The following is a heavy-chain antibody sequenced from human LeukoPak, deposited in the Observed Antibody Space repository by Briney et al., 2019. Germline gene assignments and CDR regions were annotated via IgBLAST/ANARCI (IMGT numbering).Heavy chain of an antibody. CDR2: MNPNSGNT. D-gene: IGHD4-17*01. V-gene: IGHV1-8*01. Sequence: ASVKVSFKASGYTFTSYDINWVRQATGQGLEWMGWMNPNSGNTGCAQKFQGRVTMTRDTSISTAYMELSSLRSEYSAVYYCARGLYYGDYVFGFDPWGQGTLVTVSS. J-gene: IGHJ5*02. CDR3: ARGLYYGDYVFGFDP. CDR1: GYTFTSYD.